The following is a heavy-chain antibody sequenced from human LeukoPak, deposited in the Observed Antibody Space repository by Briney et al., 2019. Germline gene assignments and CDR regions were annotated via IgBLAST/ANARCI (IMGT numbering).Heavy chain of an antibody. D-gene: IGHD4-17*01. V-gene: IGHV4-59*01. CDR1: GGSISSNY. Sequence: PSETLSLTCSVSGGSISSNYWTWIRQPPGKGLEWIGYIYYSGSTNYNPSLKSRVTISIDTSKKQFSLKLSSVTAADTAVYYCARDSYGDFDHMDVWGKGTTVTASS. CDR3: ARDSYGDFDHMDV. CDR2: IYYSGST. J-gene: IGHJ6*03.